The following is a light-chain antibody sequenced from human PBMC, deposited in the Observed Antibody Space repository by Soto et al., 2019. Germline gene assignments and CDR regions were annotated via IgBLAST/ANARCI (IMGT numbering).Light chain of an antibody. CDR1: QGISRW. Sequence: DIQMTQSPSSVSASVVDRFTITFLASQGISRWLAWYQQKPGKAPKLLIYGASSLQSGVPSRFSGSGSGTDFTLTISSLQPEDFATYYCQQADSFPLTFGGGTKVDIK. V-gene: IGKV1-12*01. CDR3: QQADSFPLT. J-gene: IGKJ4*01. CDR2: GAS.